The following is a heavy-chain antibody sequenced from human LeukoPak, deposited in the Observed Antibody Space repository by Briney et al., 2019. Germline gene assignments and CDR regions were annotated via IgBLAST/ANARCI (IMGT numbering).Heavy chain of an antibody. CDR2: IRSSGSTI. CDR3: AKDYTRSWTGRGFDI. V-gene: IGHV3-48*03. CDR1: GFTFSSYE. D-gene: IGHD6-13*01. Sequence: GGSLRLSCAASGFTFSSYEMNWVRQAPGKGLEWVSYIRSSGSTIYYADSVKGRFTISRDNAKNSLYLQMNSLRAEDTAVYYCAKDYTRSWTGRGFDIWGQGTMVTVSS. J-gene: IGHJ3*02.